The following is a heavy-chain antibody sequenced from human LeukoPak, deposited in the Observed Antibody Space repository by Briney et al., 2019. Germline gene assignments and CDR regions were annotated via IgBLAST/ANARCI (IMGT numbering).Heavy chain of an antibody. CDR2: IYYSGST. Sequence: SETLSLTCTVSGGSISSYYWSWIRQPPGKGLEWIGYIYYSGSTNYNPSLKSRVTISVDTSKNQFSLKLSSVTAADMAVYYCARVPTVTPFDYWGQGTLVTVSS. D-gene: IGHD4-11*01. J-gene: IGHJ4*02. CDR1: GGSISSYY. CDR3: ARVPTVTPFDY. V-gene: IGHV4-59*01.